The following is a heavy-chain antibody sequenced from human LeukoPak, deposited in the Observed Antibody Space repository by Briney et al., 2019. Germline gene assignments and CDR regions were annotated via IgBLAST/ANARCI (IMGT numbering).Heavy chain of an antibody. J-gene: IGHJ5*02. V-gene: IGHV4-59*08. CDR3: ARGVATAVFAGPWFDP. CDR1: GGSISSYY. CDR2: IYHSGST. Sequence: SETLSLTCTVSGGSISSYYWSWIRQPPGKGLEWIGSIYHSGSTYYNPSLKSRVTISVDTSKNQFSLKLSSVTAADTAVYYCARGVATAVFAGPWFDPWGQGTLVTVSS. D-gene: IGHD6-13*01.